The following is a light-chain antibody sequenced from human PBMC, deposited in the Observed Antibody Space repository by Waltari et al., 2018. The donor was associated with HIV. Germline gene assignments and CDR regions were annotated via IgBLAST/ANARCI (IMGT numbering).Light chain of an antibody. J-gene: IGKJ1*01. CDR3: QQYGNSGT. Sequence: EIVLKQSPGTLSFSPGERATLSCRASQSLSSNYLAWYQQKPGQAPRLLISGASSRPTGIPDRFSGSGSETDFTLTISRLEPEDFAVYYCQQYGNSGTFGQGTKVEIK. V-gene: IGKV3-20*01. CDR1: QSLSSNY. CDR2: GAS.